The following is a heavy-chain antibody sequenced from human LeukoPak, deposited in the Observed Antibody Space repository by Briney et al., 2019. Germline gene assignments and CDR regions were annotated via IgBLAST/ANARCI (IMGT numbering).Heavy chain of an antibody. V-gene: IGHV4-61*02. CDR1: GGSINSGTYY. D-gene: IGHD3/OR15-3a*01. CDR3: ARVSGRFYYMDV. CDR2: ISTSGST. J-gene: IGHJ6*03. Sequence: SETLSLTCTVSGGSINSGTYYWSWIRQPAGKGLEWIGRISTSGSTNYNPSLKSRVTMSVDTSKNQFSLKLSSVTAADTAVYYCARVSGRFYYMDVWGKGTTVTVSS.